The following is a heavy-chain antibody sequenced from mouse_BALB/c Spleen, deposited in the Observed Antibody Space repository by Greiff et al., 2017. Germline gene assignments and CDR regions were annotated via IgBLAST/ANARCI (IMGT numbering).Heavy chain of an antibody. J-gene: IGHJ3*01. Sequence: EVQRVESGGGLVKPGGSLKLSCAASGFTFSDYYMYWVRQTPEKRLVWVATISDGGSYTYYPDSVKGRFTISRDNAKNNLYLQMSSLKSEDTAMYYCARDGSSFAYWGQGTLVTVSA. D-gene: IGHD1-1*01. V-gene: IGHV5-4*02. CDR1: GFTFSDYY. CDR2: ISDGGSYT. CDR3: ARDGSSFAY.